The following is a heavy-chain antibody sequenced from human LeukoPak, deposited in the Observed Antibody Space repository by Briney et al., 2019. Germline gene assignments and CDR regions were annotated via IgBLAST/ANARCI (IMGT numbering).Heavy chain of an antibody. V-gene: IGHV1-46*01. CDR3: ARVPLPTPPQYFDY. CDR2: INPGGGST. Sequence: ASVKVSCMASGYTFTSYYMHGVRQAPGQGLEWMGIINPGGGSTSYAQKLQGRVTMTRYTSTRTVYMELSSLGSEDTALYYCARVPLPTPPQYFDYWGKGTLVTVSS. CDR1: GYTFTSYY. J-gene: IGHJ4*02.